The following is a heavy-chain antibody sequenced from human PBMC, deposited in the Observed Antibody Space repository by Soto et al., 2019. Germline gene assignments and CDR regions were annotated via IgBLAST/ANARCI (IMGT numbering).Heavy chain of an antibody. D-gene: IGHD4-17*01. J-gene: IGHJ4*02. CDR3: ARATRDYGDYGYFDS. Sequence: SETLSLTCTVSGGSISNYYWSWIRQPAGKGLEWIGRIYSSGSTNYNPSLKSRVTMSVDTSKNQFSLKLTSVTAADTAVYFCARATRDYGDYGYFDSWGQGTLVTVSS. CDR1: GGSISNYY. CDR2: IYSSGST. V-gene: IGHV4-4*07.